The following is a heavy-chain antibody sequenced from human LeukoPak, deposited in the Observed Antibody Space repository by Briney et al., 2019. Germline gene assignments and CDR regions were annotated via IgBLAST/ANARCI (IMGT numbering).Heavy chain of an antibody. J-gene: IGHJ4*02. CDR2: IIPIFGTT. V-gene: IGHV1-69*06. Sequence: AVKVSCKASGDTLGNYAITWLRQAPGQGLEWMGRIIPIFGTTYYAQKFQGRVTITADKSTNTAYMEMSSLKSEDTAVYYCATEPGGFRKYLAYWGQGALVTVSS. D-gene: IGHD2-15*01. CDR3: ATEPGGFRKYLAY. CDR1: GDTLGNYA.